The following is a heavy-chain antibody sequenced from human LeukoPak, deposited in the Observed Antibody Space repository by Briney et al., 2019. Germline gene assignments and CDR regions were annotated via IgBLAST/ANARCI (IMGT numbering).Heavy chain of an antibody. J-gene: IGHJ5*02. D-gene: IGHD2-2*01. V-gene: IGHV4-39*01. CDR2: IYYSGST. CDR3: ARHDVRNQLLFA. Sequence: SETLSLTCTVSGGSISSSSYYWGWIRQPPGKGLEWIGSIYYSGSTYYNPSLKRRVTITVDTSKNQFSLKLSSVTAADTAVYFCARHDVRNQLLFAWGQGTLVTVSS. CDR1: GGSISSSSYY.